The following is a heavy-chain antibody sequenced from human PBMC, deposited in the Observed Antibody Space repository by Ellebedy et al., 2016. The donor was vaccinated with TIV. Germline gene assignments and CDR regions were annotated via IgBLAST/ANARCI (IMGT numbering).Heavy chain of an antibody. D-gene: IGHD3-22*01. CDR3: ARHPGGFHSDTSGHDAFDI. Sequence: SETLSLTXTVSGGSISSYYWSWIRQPPGKGLEWIGYIYYRGSTNYSPSLKSRLTISVDTSKNQFSLRLNSVTAADTAVYYCARHPGGFHSDTSGHDAFDIWGRGTMVTVSS. V-gene: IGHV4-59*01. CDR1: GGSISSYY. CDR2: IYYRGST. J-gene: IGHJ3*02.